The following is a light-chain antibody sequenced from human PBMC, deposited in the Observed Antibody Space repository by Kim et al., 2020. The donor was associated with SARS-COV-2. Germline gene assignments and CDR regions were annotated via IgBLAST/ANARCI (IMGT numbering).Light chain of an antibody. CDR2: GKN. V-gene: IGLV3-19*01. J-gene: IGLJ1*01. CDR3: NSRDSSGKHYV. CDR1: RIRSYC. Sequence: ALGQTVRITGKRDRIRSYCASWYQQKPGQATVLVIYGKNNRASGIQDRFSGCSSGNTASLNNAGAQEEDEADYYCNSRDSSGKHYVFGTGTKVTVL.